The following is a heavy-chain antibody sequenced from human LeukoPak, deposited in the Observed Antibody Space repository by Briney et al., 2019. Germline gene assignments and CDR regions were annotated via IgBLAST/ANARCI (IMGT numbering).Heavy chain of an antibody. CDR1: GYTFTGYY. D-gene: IGHD3-10*01. CDR3: AREGSLWYKAGFDP. CDR2: INPNSGGT. V-gene: IGHV1-2*02. Sequence: ASVKVSCKASGYTFTGYYMHWVRQAPGQGLEWMGWINPNSGGTNYAQKFQGRVTMTRDTSISTAYMELSRLRSDDTAVYYCAREGSLWYKAGFDPWGQGTLVTVSS. J-gene: IGHJ5*02.